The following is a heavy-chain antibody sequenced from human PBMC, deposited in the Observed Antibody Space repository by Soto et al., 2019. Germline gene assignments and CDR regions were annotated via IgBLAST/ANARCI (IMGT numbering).Heavy chain of an antibody. CDR2: TYWDDDE. Sequence: QITLKESGPTLVKPTQTLTLTCTFSGFSLTTRGVGVGWIRQPPVKALGWLALTYWDDDEGYSPCLKSRHTITKDTSKNQVVLTMVNMDPVDRATYYCAHRPRGYSYHFDYWGQGALGGVSS. D-gene: IGHD5-18*01. J-gene: IGHJ4*02. CDR1: GFSLTTRGVG. CDR3: AHRPRGYSYHFDY. V-gene: IGHV2-5*02.